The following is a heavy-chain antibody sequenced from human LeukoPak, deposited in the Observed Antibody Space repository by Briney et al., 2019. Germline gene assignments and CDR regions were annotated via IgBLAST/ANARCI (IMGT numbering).Heavy chain of an antibody. Sequence: SETLSLTCTVSGGSISSSSYYWGWIRQPPGKGLEWIGSIYYSGSTYYNPSLKSRVTISVDTSKNQFSLKLSSVTAADTAVYYCARVGVDYSGNIIKYFFDYWGQGTLVTVSS. CDR2: IYYSGST. D-gene: IGHD4-23*01. J-gene: IGHJ4*02. CDR3: ARVGVDYSGNIIKYFFDY. CDR1: GGSISSSSYY. V-gene: IGHV4-39*07.